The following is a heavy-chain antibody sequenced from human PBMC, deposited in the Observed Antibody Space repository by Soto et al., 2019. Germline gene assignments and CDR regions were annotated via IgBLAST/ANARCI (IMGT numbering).Heavy chain of an antibody. D-gene: IGHD6-13*01. Sequence: GGSLRLSCAASGFTFSSYAMHWVRQAPGKGLEWVAVISYDGSNKYYADSVKGRFTISRDNSKNTLYLQMNSLRAEDTAVYYCARDLTPGAYYSSSWYRAGDYWGQGTLVTVSS. V-gene: IGHV3-30-3*01. CDR2: ISYDGSNK. J-gene: IGHJ4*02. CDR1: GFTFSSYA. CDR3: ARDLTPGAYYSSSWYRAGDY.